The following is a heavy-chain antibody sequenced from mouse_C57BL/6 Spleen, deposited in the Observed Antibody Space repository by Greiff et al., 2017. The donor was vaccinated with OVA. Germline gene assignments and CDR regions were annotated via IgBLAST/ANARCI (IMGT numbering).Heavy chain of an antibody. CDR1: GFTFSSYG. CDR2: ISSGGSYT. D-gene: IGHD4-1*01. CDR3: ARRDWDRFAY. J-gene: IGHJ3*01. Sequence: EVQGVESGGDLVKPGGSLKLSCAASGFTFSSYGMSWVRQTPDKRLEWVATISSGGSYTYYPDSVKGRFTISRDNAKNTLYLQMGSLKSEDTAMYYCARRDWDRFAYWGQGTLVTVSA. V-gene: IGHV5-6*01.